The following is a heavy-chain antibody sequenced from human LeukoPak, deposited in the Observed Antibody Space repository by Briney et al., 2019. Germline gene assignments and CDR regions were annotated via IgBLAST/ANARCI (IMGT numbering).Heavy chain of an antibody. CDR3: ARGGHYYDSSGSLAYFDY. J-gene: IGHJ4*02. V-gene: IGHV4-31*03. CDR2: IYYSGST. Sequence: SETLSLTCTVSGASISSGGYYWSWLRQHPGKGLEWIGYIYYSGSTYYNPSLKSRVTISVDTSKNQFSLKLSPVTAADTAVYYCARGGHYYDSSGSLAYFDYWGQGTLVTVSS. D-gene: IGHD3-22*01. CDR1: GASISSGGYY.